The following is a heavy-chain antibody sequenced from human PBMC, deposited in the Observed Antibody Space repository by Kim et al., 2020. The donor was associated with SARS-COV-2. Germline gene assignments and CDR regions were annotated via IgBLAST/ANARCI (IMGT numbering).Heavy chain of an antibody. D-gene: IGHD3-22*01. J-gene: IGHJ5*02. V-gene: IGHV4-39*01. Sequence: SETLSLTCTVSGGSISSSSYYWGWIRQPPGKGLEWIGSIYYSGSTYYNPSLKSRVTISVDTSKNQFSLKLSSVTAADTAVYYCASPRDSSGYYLPGSWGQGTLVTVSS. CDR1: GGSISSSSYY. CDR3: ASPRDSSGYYLPGS. CDR2: IYYSGST.